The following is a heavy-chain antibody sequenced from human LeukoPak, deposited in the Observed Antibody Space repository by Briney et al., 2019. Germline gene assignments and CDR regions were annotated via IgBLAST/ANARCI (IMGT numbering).Heavy chain of an antibody. V-gene: IGHV1-18*01. Sequence: GASVKVSCKASGGTFSSYAISWVRQAPGQGLEWMGWISAYNGNTNYAQKLQGRVTMTTDTSTSTAYMELRSLRSDDTAVYYCARVRDVVVVAATQPDFDYWGQGTLVTVSS. CDR2: ISAYNGNT. D-gene: IGHD2-15*01. CDR1: GGTFSSYA. CDR3: ARVRDVVVVAATQPDFDY. J-gene: IGHJ4*02.